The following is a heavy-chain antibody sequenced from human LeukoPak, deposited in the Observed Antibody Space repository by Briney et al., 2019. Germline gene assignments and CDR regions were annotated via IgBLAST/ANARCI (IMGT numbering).Heavy chain of an antibody. Sequence: SETLSLTCTVSGGSISSYYWSWIRQPPGKGLEWIGYIYYSGSTNYNPSLKSRVTISVDTSKNQSSLKLSSVTAADTAVYYCARHGGAKYYDVLTGYLPASYFDYWGQGTLVTVSS. CDR1: GGSISSYY. V-gene: IGHV4-59*08. CDR2: IYYSGST. J-gene: IGHJ4*02. CDR3: ARHGGAKYYDVLTGYLPASYFDY. D-gene: IGHD3-9*01.